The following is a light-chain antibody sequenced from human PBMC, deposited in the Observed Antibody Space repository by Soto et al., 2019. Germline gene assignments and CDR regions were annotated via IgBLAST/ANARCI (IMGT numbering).Light chain of an antibody. CDR2: GTT. Sequence: QSVLTQPPSVSGAPGQRVTISCTGSSSNIGAGYDVHWYQQLPGTAPKLIIYGTTNRPSGVPDRFSGSKSGTSASLAITGLQAADDDDYYCQSDDGTRRGAHVFGIGTQVTVL. V-gene: IGLV1-40*01. CDR1: SSNIGAGYD. J-gene: IGLJ1*01. CDR3: QSDDGTRRGAHV.